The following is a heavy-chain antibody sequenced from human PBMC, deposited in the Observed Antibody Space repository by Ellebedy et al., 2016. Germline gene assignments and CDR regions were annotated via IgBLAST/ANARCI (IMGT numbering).Heavy chain of an antibody. Sequence: GGSLRLXXVASGFTFKNYWMNWVRQAPGKGLEWVADIKQDGSEKYYVDSVKGRFTISRDNSENTLYLQMNSLIAEDTSVYFCARGGYYDMNGYFRVDYWGQGTLLTVSS. V-gene: IGHV3-7*01. CDR1: GFTFKNYW. J-gene: IGHJ4*02. CDR3: ARGGYYDMNGYFRVDY. D-gene: IGHD3-22*01. CDR2: IKQDGSEK.